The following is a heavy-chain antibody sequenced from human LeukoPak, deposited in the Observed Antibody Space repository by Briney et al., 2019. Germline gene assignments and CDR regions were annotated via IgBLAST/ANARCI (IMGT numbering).Heavy chain of an antibody. CDR3: TRHEDCSGASCYSPHDY. D-gene: IGHD2-15*01. Sequence: GGSLKLSGAASGFTFSASTMHWVRQASGKGLEWVGRIRSKGNSYATAYAASVKGRFTISRDDSKNTAYLQMNSLKTEDTAVYYCTRHEDCSGASCYSPHDYWGQGTLVTVSS. J-gene: IGHJ4*02. V-gene: IGHV3-73*01. CDR2: IRSKGNSYAT. CDR1: GFTFSAST.